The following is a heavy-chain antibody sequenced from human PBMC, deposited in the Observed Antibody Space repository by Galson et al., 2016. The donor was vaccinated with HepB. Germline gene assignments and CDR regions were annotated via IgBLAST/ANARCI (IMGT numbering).Heavy chain of an antibody. CDR3: VRDHYWAFDY. J-gene: IGHJ4*02. Sequence: SLRLSCAVSGFSLSPYAMNWVRQAPGRGLEWISYIRGVTSAIQHADSVKGRFSISRDNARNSLYLQMNSLRADDTAVYYCVRDHYWAFDYWGQGILVTVSS. CDR2: IRGVTSAI. V-gene: IGHV3-48*01. D-gene: IGHD2-8*02. CDR1: GFSLSPYA.